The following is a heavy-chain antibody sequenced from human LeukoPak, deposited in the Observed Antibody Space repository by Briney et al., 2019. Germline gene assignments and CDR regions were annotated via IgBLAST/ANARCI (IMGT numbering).Heavy chain of an antibody. V-gene: IGHV3-30*18. Sequence: LSLTCAVYGGSFSGYYWSWIRQPPGKGLEWVAVISYDGSNRDYVDSVKGRFTISRDNSKNTLSLQLNSLRADDTAVYYCAKGGQGNGPSRGAVYGMDVWAKGPRSPSP. CDR3: AKGGQGNGPSRGAVYGMDV. J-gene: IGHJ6*02. D-gene: IGHD1-26*01. CDR2: ISYDGSNR. CDR1: GGSFSGYY.